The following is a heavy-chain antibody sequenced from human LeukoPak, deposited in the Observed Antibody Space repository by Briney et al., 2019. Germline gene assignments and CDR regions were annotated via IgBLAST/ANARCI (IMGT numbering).Heavy chain of an antibody. J-gene: IGHJ4*02. V-gene: IGHV1-18*04. Sequence: ASVKVSCKASGYTFTGYYMHWVRRAPGQGLEWMGWISPYNNKTNYAQKVQDRVTLTTDTSTSTAFMELRSLRSDDTAIYFCARAAKRITMVRDLDSWGQGTLVTVSS. D-gene: IGHD3-10*01. CDR2: ISPYNNKT. CDR3: ARAAKRITMVRDLDS. CDR1: GYTFTGYY.